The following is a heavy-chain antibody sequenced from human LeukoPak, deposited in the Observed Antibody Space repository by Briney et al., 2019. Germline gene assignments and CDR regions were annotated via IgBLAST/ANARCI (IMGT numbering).Heavy chain of an antibody. Sequence: SETLSLTCAVYGGSFSGYYWSWIRQPPGKGLEWIGEINHSGSTNYNPSLKSRVTISVDTSKNQFSLKLSSVTAADTAVYYCARRRAMVRGVQIAFGYWGQGTLVTVSS. CDR2: INHSGST. D-gene: IGHD3-10*01. CDR1: GGSFSGYY. CDR3: ARRRAMVRGVQIAFGY. V-gene: IGHV4-34*01. J-gene: IGHJ4*02.